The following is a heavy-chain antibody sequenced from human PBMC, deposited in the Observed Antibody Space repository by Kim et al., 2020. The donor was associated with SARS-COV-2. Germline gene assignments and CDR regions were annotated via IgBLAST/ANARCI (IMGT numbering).Heavy chain of an antibody. J-gene: IGHJ3*02. D-gene: IGHD3-10*01. Sequence: YYADSVKGRFTISRDNSKNTLYLQMNSLRAEATAVYYCVYGSGSSRAFDIWGQGTMVTVSS. V-gene: IGHV3-33*01. CDR3: VYGSGSSRAFDI.